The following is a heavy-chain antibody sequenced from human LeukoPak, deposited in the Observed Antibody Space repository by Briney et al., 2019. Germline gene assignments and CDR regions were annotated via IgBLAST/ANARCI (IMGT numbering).Heavy chain of an antibody. Sequence: SETLSLTCTVSGGSISSYYWSWIRQPAGKGLEWIGRIYTSGSTNYNPSLKSRVTMSVDTSKNQFSLKLSSVTAADTAVYYCARDYREAGYCSRTSCPRVYYYGMDVWGQGTTVTVSS. V-gene: IGHV4-4*07. CDR1: GGSISSYY. CDR3: ARDYREAGYCSRTSCPRVYYYGMDV. J-gene: IGHJ6*02. D-gene: IGHD2-2*01. CDR2: IYTSGST.